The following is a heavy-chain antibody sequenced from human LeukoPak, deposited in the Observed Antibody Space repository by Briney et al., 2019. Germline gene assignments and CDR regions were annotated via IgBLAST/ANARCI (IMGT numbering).Heavy chain of an antibody. CDR3: AKDHLGSSTARYFDY. D-gene: IGHD6-13*01. J-gene: IGHJ4*02. Sequence: PGGSLRLSCAASGFTFSNYAMRWVRQAPGKGLEWVSGISGSGGSTYYADSVKGRFTIYRDNSKNTLYLQMNSLRAEDTAVYYCAKDHLGSSTARYFDYWGQGTLVTVSS. CDR1: GFTFSNYA. V-gene: IGHV3-23*01. CDR2: ISGSGGST.